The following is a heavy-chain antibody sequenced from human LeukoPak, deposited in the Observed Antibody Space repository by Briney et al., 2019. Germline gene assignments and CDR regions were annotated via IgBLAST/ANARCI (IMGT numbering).Heavy chain of an antibody. V-gene: IGHV1-2*06. CDR2: INPKSGDT. Sequence: GASVKVSCKASGYTFTAYYMHWVRQAPGQGLEWMGRINPKSGDTNYAQKLQGRVTMTTDTSTSTAYMELRSLRSDDTAVYYCARESPAVEHAFDIWGQGTMVTVSS. D-gene: IGHD6-19*01. CDR1: GYTFTAYY. CDR3: ARESPAVEHAFDI. J-gene: IGHJ3*02.